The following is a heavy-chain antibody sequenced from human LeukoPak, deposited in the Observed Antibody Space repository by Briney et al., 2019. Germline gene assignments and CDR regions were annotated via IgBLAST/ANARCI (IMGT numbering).Heavy chain of an antibody. CDR1: GFSFNTYG. Sequence: GGSLRLSCAASGFSFNTYGMHWVRQAPGKGLEWVAYVRYDGSTKYYADSVRGRFTISRDNSKNTLYLEMNSLRAEDTAVFYCAKKGGNYDYFDYWGQGNLVTVSS. D-gene: IGHD3-3*01. V-gene: IGHV3-30*02. CDR2: VRYDGSTK. CDR3: AKKGGNYDYFDY. J-gene: IGHJ4*02.